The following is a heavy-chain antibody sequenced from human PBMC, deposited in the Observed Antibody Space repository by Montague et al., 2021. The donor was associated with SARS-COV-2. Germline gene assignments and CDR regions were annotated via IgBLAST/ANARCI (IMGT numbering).Heavy chain of an antibody. CDR1: GGSIGSYY. CDR2: IHYSGGN. D-gene: IGHD3-10*01. J-gene: IGHJ6*02. Sequence: SETLSLTCSVSGGSIGSYYWSWLRQPPGKGLEWIGHIHYSGGNTYSPSFKSRVTISIDTPKNQFSLKLSSVTAADTAVYYCARDDIVLQGVTKGMDVWGQGTTVTVSS. V-gene: IGHV4-59*01. CDR3: ARDDIVLQGVTKGMDV.